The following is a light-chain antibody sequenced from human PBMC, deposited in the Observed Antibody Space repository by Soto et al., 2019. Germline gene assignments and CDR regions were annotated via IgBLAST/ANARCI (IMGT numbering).Light chain of an antibody. CDR3: SAFAGDTAWV. J-gene: IGLJ3*02. CDR2: EVT. V-gene: IGLV2-8*01. Sequence: QSVLTQPPSASGSPGQSVTIPCTGSSSDVGGYNYVSWYQQHPGKAPKLILYEVTKRPSGVPARFSGSKSANTASLTVSGLQGDDEADYYCSAFAGDTAWVFGGGTKLTVL. CDR1: SSDVGGYNY.